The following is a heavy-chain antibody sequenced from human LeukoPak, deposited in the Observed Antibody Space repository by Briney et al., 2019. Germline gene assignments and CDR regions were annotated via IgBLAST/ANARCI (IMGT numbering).Heavy chain of an antibody. CDR3: ARITSVTTTFDY. D-gene: IGHD4-17*01. CDR2: ISSSGSTI. Sequence: PGGSLRLSCAASGFTFSSYEMNWVRQAPGKGLEWVSYISSSGSTIYYADSVKGRFTISRDNAKNSLYLQMNSLRAEDTAVYYCARITSVTTTFDYWGQGTLVTVSP. CDR1: GFTFSSYE. V-gene: IGHV3-48*03. J-gene: IGHJ4*02.